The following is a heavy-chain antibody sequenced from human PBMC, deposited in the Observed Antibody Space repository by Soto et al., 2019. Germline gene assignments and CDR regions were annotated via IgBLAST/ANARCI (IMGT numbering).Heavy chain of an antibody. CDR3: ARGPPSPRIMGPTRGPWFDP. J-gene: IGHJ5*02. V-gene: IGHV4-59*01. CDR1: GGSISSYY. Sequence: PWETLSLTCSVSGGSISSYYWTWIRQSPGKGLECIGHLYYSGRPKYNPSLKTRAAISVDPSKNQVSLRLRSVTAADTAVYYCARGPPSPRIMGPTRGPWFDPWGQGTLVTVSS. D-gene: IGHD1-26*01. CDR2: LYYSGRP.